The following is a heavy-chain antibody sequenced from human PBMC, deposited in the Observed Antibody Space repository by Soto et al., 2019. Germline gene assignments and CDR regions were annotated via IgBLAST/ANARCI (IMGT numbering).Heavy chain of an antibody. Sequence: QVQLVESGGGVVQPGRSLRLSCAASGFTFSNYAIHWVRQAPGKGLEWVAVLSYDGNNVHYADSVKGRFTVSRDNSRNTLFLQMIRLRAEDTALYYCARGPIGDAAMVTNYFDYWGHGTLVTVSS. CDR2: LSYDGNNV. CDR3: ARGPIGDAAMVTNYFDY. CDR1: GFTFSNYA. J-gene: IGHJ4*01. D-gene: IGHD5-18*01. V-gene: IGHV3-30-3*01.